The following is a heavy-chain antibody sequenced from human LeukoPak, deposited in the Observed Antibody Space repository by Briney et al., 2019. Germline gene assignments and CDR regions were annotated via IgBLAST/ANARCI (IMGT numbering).Heavy chain of an antibody. CDR3: ARGLYYMDV. J-gene: IGHJ6*03. CDR1: GFSFNTHT. CDR2: ISGSTTVI. Sequence: GRSLRLSCAASGFSFNTHTLAWVRQAPGKGLEWVSYISGSTTVIHYADSVKGRFTISRDNAKNSLYLQMSSLKVEDTAIYYCARGLYYMDVWGNGTTVTVSS. V-gene: IGHV3-48*01.